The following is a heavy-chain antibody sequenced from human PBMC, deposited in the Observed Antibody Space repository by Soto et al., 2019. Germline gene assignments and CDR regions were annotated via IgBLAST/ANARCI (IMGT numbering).Heavy chain of an antibody. Sequence: QVQLQQWGAGLLKPSGTLSLTCAVYGGSFSGYSWSWIRQPPGKGLEWIGQINHSGTTNYNPSLKSRVTISVDTSKNQFSLKLSSVTAADTALYYCARARKRGGYYYYYGMDVWGQGTTVTVSS. CDR2: INHSGTT. J-gene: IGHJ6*02. V-gene: IGHV4-34*01. CDR1: GGSFSGYS. CDR3: ARARKRGGYYYYYGMDV. D-gene: IGHD1-26*01.